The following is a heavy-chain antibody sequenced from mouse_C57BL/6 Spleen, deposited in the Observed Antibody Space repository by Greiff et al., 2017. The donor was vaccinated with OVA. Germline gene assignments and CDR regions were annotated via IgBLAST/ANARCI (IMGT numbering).Heavy chain of an antibody. Sequence: VQLQQSGPELVKPGASVKISCKASGYTFTDYYMNWVKQSHGKSLEWIGDINPNNGGTSYNQKFKGKATLTVDKSSSTAYMELRSLTSEDSAVYYCASSPYPIYAMDYWGQGTSVTVSS. CDR3: ASSPYPIYAMDY. V-gene: IGHV1-26*01. CDR1: GYTFTDYY. D-gene: IGHD2-10*01. J-gene: IGHJ4*01. CDR2: INPNNGGT.